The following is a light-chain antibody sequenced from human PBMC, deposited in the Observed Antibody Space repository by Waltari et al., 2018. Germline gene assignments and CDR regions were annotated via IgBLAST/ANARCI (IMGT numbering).Light chain of an antibody. CDR2: AAS. V-gene: IGKV1-6*01. J-gene: IGKJ1*01. CDR3: LQDYNYPWT. Sequence: AIQMTQSPSSLSASVGDRVTITCRESQGIRNDLGWYLQKPGKAPKLLIYAASNSQSGVPERFSGSGSGKYFTLTISSLQPEDFATYYCLQDYNYPWTFGQGTRVEIK. CDR1: QGIRND.